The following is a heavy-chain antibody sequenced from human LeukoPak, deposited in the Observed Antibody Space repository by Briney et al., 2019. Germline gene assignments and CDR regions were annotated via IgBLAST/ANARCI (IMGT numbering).Heavy chain of an antibody. CDR1: GFTFSNYA. CDR3: AKDPETYSSRWFDS. Sequence: GGSLRPSCAASGFTFSNYAMSWVRQALGKGLEWVSSLSDNGGSPYYADSVKGRFTISRDNSKNTLHLHLNSLRVEDTAVYYCAKDPETYSSRWFDSWGQGTLVTVSS. D-gene: IGHD2-21*01. J-gene: IGHJ5*01. CDR2: LSDNGGSP. V-gene: IGHV3-23*01.